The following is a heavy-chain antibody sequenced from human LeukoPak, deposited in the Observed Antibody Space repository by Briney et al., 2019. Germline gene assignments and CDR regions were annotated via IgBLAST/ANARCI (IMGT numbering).Heavy chain of an antibody. D-gene: IGHD3-22*01. CDR1: GGTFSSYA. CDR2: IIPIFGTA. V-gene: IGHV1-69*05. J-gene: IGHJ4*02. CDR3: ARASGNTYYYDSSGYYLFDY. Sequence: GASVKVSCKASGGTFSSYAISWVRQAPGQGLEWMGGIIPIFGTANYAQKLQGRVTITTDESTSTAYMELSSLRSEDTAVYYCARASGNTYYYDSSGYYLFDYWGQGTLVTVSS.